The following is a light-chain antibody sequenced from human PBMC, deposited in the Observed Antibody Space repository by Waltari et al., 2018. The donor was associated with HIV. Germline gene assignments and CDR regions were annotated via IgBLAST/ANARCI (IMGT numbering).Light chain of an antibody. Sequence: QSVLTQPPSVSGAPGRKVTISRTGSSSNIGAGYDVYWYQQCPGTAPKVLIYGNTNRPSGVPDRFSGSKSGNSASLAITGLQADDEADYYCQSYDSSLNGWVFGGGTKLTV. CDR3: QSYDSSLNGWV. CDR2: GNT. CDR1: SSNIGAGYD. V-gene: IGLV1-40*01. J-gene: IGLJ3*02.